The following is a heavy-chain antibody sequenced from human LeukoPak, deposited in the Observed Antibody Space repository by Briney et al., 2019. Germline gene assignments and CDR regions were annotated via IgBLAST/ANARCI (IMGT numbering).Heavy chain of an antibody. V-gene: IGHV3-7*01. J-gene: IGHJ4*02. CDR3: AREGTRWLQPADY. Sequence: QSGGSLRLSCAASGFTISTYWMTWVRQAPGKGLEWVATIKQYGGETHYVDSVKGRFTISRDNAKNLVYLRMNSLGADDTALYYCAREGTRWLQPADYWGQGTLVTVSS. CDR1: GFTISTYW. CDR2: IKQYGGET. D-gene: IGHD5-24*01.